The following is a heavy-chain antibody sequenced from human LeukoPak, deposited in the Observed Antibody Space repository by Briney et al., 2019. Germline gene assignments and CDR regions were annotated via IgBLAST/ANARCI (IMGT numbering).Heavy chain of an antibody. CDR2: IYSGGST. J-gene: IGHJ3*02. V-gene: IGHV3-53*01. D-gene: IGHD5-24*01. CDR1: GFTVSSNY. CDR3: ARDPMATIRNDAFDI. Sequence: GGSLRLSCAASGFTVSSNYMSWVRQAPGKGLEWVSVIYSGGSTYYADSVKGRFTISRDNAKNSLYLQMNSLRAEDTAVYYCARDPMATIRNDAFDIWGQGTMVTVSS.